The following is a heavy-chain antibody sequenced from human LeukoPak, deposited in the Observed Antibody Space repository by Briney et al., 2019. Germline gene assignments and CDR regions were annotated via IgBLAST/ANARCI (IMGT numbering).Heavy chain of an antibody. Sequence: ASVKVSCKASGYTFTSYDINWVRQATGQGLEWMGWMNPNSGNTGYAQKFQGRVTITRNTSISTAYMELSSLRSEDTAVYYCARSRSYCTNGVCYPRWFDPWGQGTLVTVSS. V-gene: IGHV1-8*03. CDR3: ARSRSYCTNGVCYPRWFDP. CDR1: GYTFTSYD. J-gene: IGHJ5*02. CDR2: MNPNSGNT. D-gene: IGHD2-8*01.